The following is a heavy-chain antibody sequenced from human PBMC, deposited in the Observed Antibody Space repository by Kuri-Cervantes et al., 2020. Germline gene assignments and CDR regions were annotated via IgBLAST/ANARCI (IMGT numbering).Heavy chain of an antibody. CDR3: ARDGPHYGDYEVL. CDR2: ISSSGSTI. V-gene: IGHV3-48*04. CDR1: GFTFSSYS. D-gene: IGHD4-17*01. Sequence: GESLKISCAASGFTFSSYSMNWVRQAPGKGLEWVSYISSSGSTIYYADSVKGRFTISRDNAKNSLCLQMNSLRAEDTAVYYCARDGPHYGDYEVLWGQGTLVTVSS. J-gene: IGHJ4*02.